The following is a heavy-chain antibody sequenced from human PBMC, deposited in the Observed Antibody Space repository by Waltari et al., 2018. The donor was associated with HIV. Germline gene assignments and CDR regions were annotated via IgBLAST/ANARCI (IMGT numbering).Heavy chain of an antibody. CDR2: MGAAGET. J-gene: IGHJ4*02. V-gene: IGHV3-13*01. D-gene: IGHD6-19*01. Sequence: EVEMVESGGGSVQPGGSLRLSCAASGFAFRRFARHWVRQAMGKAPEWVSAMGAAGETDYQKSGNGRFTVSRENGKKSLYLQMNNLGVDDAAMYYCVRGNGWYGPYYFDYWGRGTLVTVSS. CDR1: GFAFRRFA. CDR3: VRGNGWYGPYYFDY.